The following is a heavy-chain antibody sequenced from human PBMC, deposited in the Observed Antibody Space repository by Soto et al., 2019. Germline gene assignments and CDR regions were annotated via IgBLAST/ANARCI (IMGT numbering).Heavy chain of an antibody. Sequence: PSETLSLTCTVSGGAVGSSSYYWGWIRQPPGKGLEWIGSVYYSGSTYDNPSLKGRVTMSVDTSKNQISLKLNSLTAADTAVYYCARVLTTVVTRAYYYGMDVWGQGTTVTVSS. CDR3: ARVLTTVVTRAYYYGMDV. CDR2: VYYSGST. CDR1: GGAVGSSSYY. J-gene: IGHJ6*02. V-gene: IGHV4-39*01. D-gene: IGHD4-17*01.